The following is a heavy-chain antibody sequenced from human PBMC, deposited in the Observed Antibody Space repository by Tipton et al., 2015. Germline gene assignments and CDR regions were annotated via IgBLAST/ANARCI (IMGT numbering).Heavy chain of an antibody. CDR1: GFTFDDYG. CDR3: AKDREASVAVGGFYYYYGLDV. D-gene: IGHD2-15*01. CDR2: INWNGGRT. Sequence: SLRLSCAASGFTFDDYGMNWVRQAPGKGLEWVSGINWNGGRTNYADSVKGRFTISRDNSNNMLFLQMDSLRAEDTAVYYCAKDREASVAVGGFYYYYGLDVWGQGTTVTVSS. J-gene: IGHJ6*02. V-gene: IGHV3-20*04.